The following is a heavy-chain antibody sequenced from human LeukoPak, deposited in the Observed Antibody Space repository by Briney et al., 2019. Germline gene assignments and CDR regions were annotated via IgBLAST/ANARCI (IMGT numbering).Heavy chain of an antibody. V-gene: IGHV4-59*01. CDR1: GGSISSNY. J-gene: IGHJ5*02. Sequence: SETLSLTCTVSGGSISSNYWSWIRQPPGKGLEWIGYIYYSGSSNYNPSLKSRVTISVDTSKNQFSLKVSSVTAADTAVYYCARNARYNWFDPWGQGTLVTVSS. CDR2: IYYSGSS. CDR3: ARNARYNWFDP.